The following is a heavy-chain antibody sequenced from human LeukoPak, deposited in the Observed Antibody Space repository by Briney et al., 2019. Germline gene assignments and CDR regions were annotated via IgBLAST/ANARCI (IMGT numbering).Heavy chain of an antibody. Sequence: PGGSLRLSCAASGFTFSSYAMHWVRQAPGKGLEWVAVISYDGSNKYYADSVKGRFTISRDNSKNTLYLQMNSLRAEDTAVYYCARGFGPIRGRYYYYGMDVWGQGTTVTVSS. CDR1: GFTFSSYA. J-gene: IGHJ6*02. CDR3: ARGFGPIRGRYYYYGMDV. V-gene: IGHV3-30-3*01. D-gene: IGHD3-10*01. CDR2: ISYDGSNK.